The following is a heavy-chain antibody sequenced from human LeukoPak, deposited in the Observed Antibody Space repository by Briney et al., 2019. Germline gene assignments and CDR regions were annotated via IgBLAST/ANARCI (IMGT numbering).Heavy chain of an antibody. CDR3: ARSSIGYCSSTSCYTLGGPTYYFDY. J-gene: IGHJ4*02. CDR2: INPNSGGT. CDR1: GYTFTGYY. V-gene: IGHV1-2*02. Sequence: GASVKVSCKASGYTFTGYYMHWVRQAPGQGLEWMGWINPNSGGTNYAQKFQGRVTITTDESTSTAYMELSSLRSEDTAVYYCARSSIGYCSSTSCYTLGGPTYYFDYWGQGTLVTVSS. D-gene: IGHD2-2*02.